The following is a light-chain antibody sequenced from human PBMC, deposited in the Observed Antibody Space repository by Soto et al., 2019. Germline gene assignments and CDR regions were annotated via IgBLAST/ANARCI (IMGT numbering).Light chain of an antibody. Sequence: DLQMTQSPSSLSASVGDRVTITCQASQDISDYLNWYQQKPGKAPKLLIYDASGLETGVPSRFSGSGSGTDFTFTISSLQPEDIATYYCQQYDNLPRTFGQGTKLEIK. CDR1: QDISDY. CDR2: DAS. J-gene: IGKJ2*01. V-gene: IGKV1-33*01. CDR3: QQYDNLPRT.